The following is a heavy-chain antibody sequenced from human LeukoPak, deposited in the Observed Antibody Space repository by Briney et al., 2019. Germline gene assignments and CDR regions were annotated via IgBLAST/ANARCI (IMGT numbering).Heavy chain of an antibody. CDR3: ARLTRFGLDWYFDL. CDR2: FCNSGST. D-gene: IGHD1-1*01. CDR1: GDSISNYC. J-gene: IGHJ2*01. Sequence: SGTLSLTCTVSGDSISNYCRTWIRQPPGKGLAWIGGFCNSGSTNYNPSLKSRVTISVDTSKNQFSLKLSSVTAADTAVYYCARLTRFGLDWYFDLWGRGTLVTVSS. V-gene: IGHV4-59*08.